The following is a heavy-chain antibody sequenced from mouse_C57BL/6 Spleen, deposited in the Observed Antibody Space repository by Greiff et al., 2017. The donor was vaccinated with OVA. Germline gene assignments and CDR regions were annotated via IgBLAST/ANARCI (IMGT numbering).Heavy chain of an antibody. Sequence: EVMLVESEGGLVQPGSSMKLSCTASGFTFSDYYMAWVRQVPEKGLEWVANINYDGSSTYYLDSLKSRFIISRDNAKNILYLQMSSLKSEDTATYYCARDPAYYYGSSYWYFDVWGTGTTVTGSS. J-gene: IGHJ1*03. V-gene: IGHV5-16*01. D-gene: IGHD1-1*01. CDR2: INYDGSST. CDR1: GFTFSDYY. CDR3: ARDPAYYYGSSYWYFDV.